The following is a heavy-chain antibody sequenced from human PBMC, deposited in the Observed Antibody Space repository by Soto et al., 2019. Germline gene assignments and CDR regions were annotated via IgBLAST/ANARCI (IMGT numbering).Heavy chain of an antibody. V-gene: IGHV1-69*13. CDR2: IIPIFGTA. D-gene: IGHD3-3*01. CDR3: ARRITIFSWFDP. Sequence: SVKVSCKASGGTFSSYAISWVRQAPGQGLEWMGGIIPIFGTANYAQKFQGRVTITADESTSTAYMELSSLRSEDTAVYYCARRITIFSWFDPWGQGTLVTVSS. J-gene: IGHJ5*02. CDR1: GGTFSSYA.